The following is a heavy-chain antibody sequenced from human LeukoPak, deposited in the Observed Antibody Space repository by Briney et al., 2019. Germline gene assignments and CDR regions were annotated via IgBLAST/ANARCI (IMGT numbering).Heavy chain of an antibody. CDR3: AKGANSRGSNDAFDI. CDR1: GFTFSSNA. Sequence: GGSLRLSCTASGFTFSSNAMSWVRQAPGKGLEWVSAISDSGYYTYYPDSAKGRFFISRDNSENTLYLQMTSLRAEDTAVYYCAKGANSRGSNDAFDIWGRGTRVTVSS. D-gene: IGHD3-22*01. V-gene: IGHV3-23*01. J-gene: IGHJ3*02. CDR2: ISDSGYYT.